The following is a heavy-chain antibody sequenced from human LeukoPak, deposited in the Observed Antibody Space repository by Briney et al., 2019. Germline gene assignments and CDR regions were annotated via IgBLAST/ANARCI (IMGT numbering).Heavy chain of an antibody. V-gene: IGHV3-73*01. Sequence: GGSLRLSCAASGFTFSDAATHWVRQASGKGLEWVGRIRSKADSYATAYAASVKGRFTISRDDSKNTAFLQMNSLETEDTAVYYCTRLEGDCTTSSCPDYWGQGTLVTVSS. CDR1: GFTFSDAA. CDR3: TRLEGDCTTSSCPDY. CDR2: IRSKADSYAT. J-gene: IGHJ4*02. D-gene: IGHD2-2*01.